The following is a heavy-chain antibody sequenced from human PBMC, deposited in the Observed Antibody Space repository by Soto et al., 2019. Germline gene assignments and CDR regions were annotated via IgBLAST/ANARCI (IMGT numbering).Heavy chain of an antibody. Sequence: QVQLQQWGAGLLKPSETLSLTCAVYGGSFSGYYWSWIRQPPGKGLEWIGEINHSGSTNYNPSLKSRVPISVDTSKNQFSLKLSSVTAADTAVYYCARSYYDFWSGYPPPYYYYYGMDVWGQGTTVTVSS. CDR1: GGSFSGYY. V-gene: IGHV4-34*01. J-gene: IGHJ6*02. D-gene: IGHD3-3*01. CDR3: ARSYYDFWSGYPPPYYYYYGMDV. CDR2: INHSGST.